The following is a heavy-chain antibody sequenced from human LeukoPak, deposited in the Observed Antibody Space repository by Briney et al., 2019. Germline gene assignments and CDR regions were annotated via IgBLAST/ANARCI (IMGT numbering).Heavy chain of an antibody. CDR2: IYYSGST. V-gene: IGHV4-30-4*01. J-gene: IGHJ4*02. D-gene: IGHD5-12*01. Sequence: SQTLSLTCTVSGGSLSSGDYYWSWIRQPPGKGLEWIGYIYYSGSTYYNPSLKSRVTISVDTSKNQFSLKLSSVTAADTAVYYCARGAYSGYDFESEFDYWGQGTLVTVSS. CDR3: ARGAYSGYDFESEFDY. CDR1: GGSLSSGDYY.